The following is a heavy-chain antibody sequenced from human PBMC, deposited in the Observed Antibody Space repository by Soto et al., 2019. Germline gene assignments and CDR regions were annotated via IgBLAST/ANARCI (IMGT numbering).Heavy chain of an antibody. D-gene: IGHD6-19*01. J-gene: IGHJ4*02. CDR3: ARDGVPIAVAGTFVGY. CDR2: INPNSGGT. V-gene: IGHV1-2*04. CDR1: GYTFTGYY. Sequence: ASVKVSCKASGYTFTGYYMHWVRQAPGQGLEWMGWINPNSGGTNYAQKFQGWVTMTRDTSISTAYMELSRLRSDDTAVYYCARDGVPIAVAGTFVGYWGQGTLVTVSS.